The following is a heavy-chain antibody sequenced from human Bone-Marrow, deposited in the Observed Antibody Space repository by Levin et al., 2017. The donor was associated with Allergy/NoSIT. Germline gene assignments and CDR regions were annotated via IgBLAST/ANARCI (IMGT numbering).Heavy chain of an antibody. V-gene: IGHV3-7*04. CDR2: IKQDGSEK. D-gene: IGHD3-10*01. CDR3: ARVFLWFGELCYMEGDCYVNWFDP. Sequence: PGGSLRLSCAASGFTFSSYWMSWVRQAPGKGLEWVANIKQDGSEKYYVDSVKGRFTISRDNAKNSLYLQMNSLRAEDTAVYYCARVFLWFGELCYMEGDCYVNWFDPWGQGTLVTVSS. CDR1: GFTFSSYW. J-gene: IGHJ5*02.